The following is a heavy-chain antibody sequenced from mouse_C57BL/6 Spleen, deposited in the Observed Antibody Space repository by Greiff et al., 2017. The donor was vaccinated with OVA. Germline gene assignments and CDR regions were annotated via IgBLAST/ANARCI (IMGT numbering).Heavy chain of an antibody. V-gene: IGHV1-55*01. J-gene: IGHJ2*01. CDR3: ARFAVYYYGSSWAFDY. D-gene: IGHD1-1*01. CDR1: GYTFTSYW. CDR2: IYPGSGST. Sequence: QVQLQQPGAELVKPGASVKMSCKASGYTFTSYWITWVKQRPGQGLEWIGDIYPGSGSTNYTEKFKSKATLTVDTSSSTAYMQLSSLTSEDSAVYYCARFAVYYYGSSWAFDYWGQGTTLTVSS.